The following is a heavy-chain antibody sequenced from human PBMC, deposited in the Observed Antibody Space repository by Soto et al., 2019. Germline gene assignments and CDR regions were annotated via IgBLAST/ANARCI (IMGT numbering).Heavy chain of an antibody. CDR2: ISGSGGST. V-gene: IGHV3-23*01. Sequence: WGSLRLSCAASGFTFSSYAMSWVRQAPGKGLEWVSAISGSGGSTYYADSVKGRFTISRDNSKNTLYLQMNSLRAEDTAVYYCAKISEWLVRFRGPIDYWGQGTLVNVSS. D-gene: IGHD6-19*01. CDR3: AKISEWLVRFRGPIDY. J-gene: IGHJ4*02. CDR1: GFTFSSYA.